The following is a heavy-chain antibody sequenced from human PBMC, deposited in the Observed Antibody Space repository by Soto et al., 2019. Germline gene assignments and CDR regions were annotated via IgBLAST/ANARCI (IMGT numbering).Heavy chain of an antibody. CDR1: GFTVSSNY. J-gene: IGHJ4*02. CDR3: ARGGYCGGDCYPYYFDY. CDR2: IYSGGST. V-gene: IGHV3-53*02. D-gene: IGHD2-21*02. Sequence: EVQLVETGGGLIQPGGSLRLSCAASGFTVSSNYMSWVRQAPGKGLEWVSVIYSGGSTYYADSVKGRFTISRDNSKNTLYLKMNSLSAEDTAVYYCARGGYCGGDCYPYYFDYWGQGTLVTVSS.